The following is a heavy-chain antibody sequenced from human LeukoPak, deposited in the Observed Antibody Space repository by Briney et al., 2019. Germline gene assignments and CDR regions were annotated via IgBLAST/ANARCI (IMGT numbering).Heavy chain of an antibody. CDR2: IKQDGSEK. CDR1: GFTFSSYW. J-gene: IGHJ4*02. V-gene: IGHV3-7*03. CDR3: ARYGSGSSYDY. Sequence: GGSPRLSCAASGFTFSSYWMSWVRQAPGKGLEWVANIKQDGSEKYYVDSVKGRFTISRDNAKNSLYLQMSSLRAEDTAVYYCARYGSGSSYDYWGQGTLVTVSS. D-gene: IGHD3-10*01.